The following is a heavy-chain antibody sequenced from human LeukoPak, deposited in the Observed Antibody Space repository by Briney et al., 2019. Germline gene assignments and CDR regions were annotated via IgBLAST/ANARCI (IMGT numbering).Heavy chain of an antibody. CDR2: ISSSSSYI. CDR3: ARDGLVVPAVGGAQLTYYYYGMDV. CDR1: GFTFSSYS. Sequence: SGGSLRLSCAASGFTFSSYSMNWVRQAPGKGLEWVSSISSSSSYIYYADSVKGRFTISRDNAKNSLYLQMNSLRAEDTAVYYCARDGLVVPAVGGAQLTYYYYGMDVWGQGTTVTVSS. J-gene: IGHJ6*02. D-gene: IGHD2-2*01. V-gene: IGHV3-21*01.